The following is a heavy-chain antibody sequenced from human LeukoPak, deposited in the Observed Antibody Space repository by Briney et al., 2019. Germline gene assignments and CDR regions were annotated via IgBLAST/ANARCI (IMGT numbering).Heavy chain of an antibody. D-gene: IGHD5-12*01. CDR3: ARGTGPYSGYDSEFDY. Sequence: GGSLRLSCAASGFTSSSFSMNWVRQAPGGGMGWVSSISSSSSYIYYADSVKGRFTISRDNAKNSLYLQMNSLRAEDTAVYYCARGTGPYSGYDSEFDYWGQGTLVTVSS. CDR1: GFTSSSFS. J-gene: IGHJ4*02. V-gene: IGHV3-21*01. CDR2: ISSSSSYI.